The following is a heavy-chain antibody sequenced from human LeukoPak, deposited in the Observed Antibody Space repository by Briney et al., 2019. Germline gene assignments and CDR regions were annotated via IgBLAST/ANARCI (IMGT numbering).Heavy chain of an antibody. CDR2: INPNSGGT. CDR1: GYTFTGYY. J-gene: IGHJ3*02. CDR3: ARVGFSGWIVAFDI. D-gene: IGHD5-12*01. Sequence: GASVKVSCKASGYTFTGYYMHWVRQAPGQGLEWMGRINPNSGGTNYAQKFQGRVTMTRDTSISTAYMELSRLRSDDTAVYYCARVGFSGWIVAFDIWGQGTMVTVSS. V-gene: IGHV1-2*06.